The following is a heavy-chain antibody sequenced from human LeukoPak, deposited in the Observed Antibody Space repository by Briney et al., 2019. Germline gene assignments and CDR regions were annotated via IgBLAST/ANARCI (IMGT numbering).Heavy chain of an antibody. CDR1: GFTVSSNY. CDR2: IYIGGST. J-gene: IGHJ4*02. D-gene: IGHD3-22*01. Sequence: PGGSLRLSCAASGFTVSSNYMSWVRQAPGEGLEWVSVIYIGGSTDYADSIKGRFTIFRDDSKNTVYLQMNSLRAEDTAVYYCARSSSAYYYEFDYWGQGTLVTVSS. CDR3: ARSSSAYYYEFDY. V-gene: IGHV3-53*01.